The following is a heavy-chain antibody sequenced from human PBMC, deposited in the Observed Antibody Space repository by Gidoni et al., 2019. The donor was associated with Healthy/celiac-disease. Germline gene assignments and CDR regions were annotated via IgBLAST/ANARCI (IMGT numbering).Heavy chain of an antibody. CDR2: ISSSSSYI. D-gene: IGHD3-22*01. CDR3: ARDGPALFYDSSGYPDY. Sequence: EVQLVESGGGLVKHGGSLRLACAASGFTCSSYSMNWVRQAPGKGLEWVSSISSSSSYIYYADSVKGRFTISRDNAKNSLYLQMNSLRAEDTAVYYCARDGPALFYDSSGYPDYWGQGTLVTVSS. V-gene: IGHV3-21*01. CDR1: GFTCSSYS. J-gene: IGHJ4*02.